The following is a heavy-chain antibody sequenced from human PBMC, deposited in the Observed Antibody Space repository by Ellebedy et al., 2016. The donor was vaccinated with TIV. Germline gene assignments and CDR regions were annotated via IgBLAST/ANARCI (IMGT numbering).Heavy chain of an antibody. Sequence: GGSLRLSCVASGFSFRSYWMSWVRQAPGKGLEWVANIYQDGSTQYYVDSVKGRFTISRDNAKNSLFLQMNSLRVEDTAVYYCARRGSYGDYAVQVNSWFDRWGRGTLVSVCS. CDR1: GFSFRSYW. J-gene: IGHJ5*02. CDR2: IYQDGSTQ. CDR3: ARRGSYGDYAVQVNSWFDR. D-gene: IGHD3-16*01. V-gene: IGHV3-7*01.